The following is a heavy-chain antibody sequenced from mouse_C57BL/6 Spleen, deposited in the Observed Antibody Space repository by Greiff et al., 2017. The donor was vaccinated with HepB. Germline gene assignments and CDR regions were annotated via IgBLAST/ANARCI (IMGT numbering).Heavy chain of an antibody. CDR1: GFNIKDYY. CDR3: ARSPYYYCSSGGYAMDY. CDR2: IDPEDGET. D-gene: IGHD1-1*01. V-gene: IGHV14-2*01. Sequence: EVQLQQSGAELVKPGASVKLSCTASGFNIKDYYMHWVKQRTEQGLERIGRIDPEDGETKYAPKSQGKATITADTSSNTAHLQRSSPPSEDTSVYYCARSPYYYCSSGGYAMDYWGRGTSGTVSS. J-gene: IGHJ4*01.